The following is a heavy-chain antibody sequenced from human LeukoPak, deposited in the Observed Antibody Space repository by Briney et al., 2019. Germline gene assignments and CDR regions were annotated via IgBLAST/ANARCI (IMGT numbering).Heavy chain of an antibody. CDR2: IQQDGSER. J-gene: IGHJ4*02. CDR1: GFTFSNYW. D-gene: IGHD1-26*01. CDR3: ARDKVVGATYFDY. V-gene: IGHV3-7*01. Sequence: PGGSLRLSCAASGFTFSNYWMSWVRQAPGKGLEWVANIQQDGSERHYVDSVKGRFTISRDNAKNSLYLQMSSLRAEDTAVYYCARDKVVGATYFDYWGQGTLVTVSS.